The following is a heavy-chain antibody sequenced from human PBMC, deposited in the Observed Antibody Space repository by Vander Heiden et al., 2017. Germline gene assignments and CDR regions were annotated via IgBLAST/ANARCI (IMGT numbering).Heavy chain of an antibody. V-gene: IGHV3-72*01. D-gene: IGHD3-10*01. J-gene: IGHJ6*02. CDR2: TRNKPNSYTT. CDR3: ARDFGGGMDV. CDR1: GFTFSDHY. Sequence: EMQLVESGGGLVQPGGSLRLSCAASGFTFSDHYMDWVRQAPGKGLEWVGRTRNKPNSYTTEYAASVKGRFTISRDDSKNSLYLQMNSLKTEDTAVYYCARDFGGGMDVWGQGTTVTVAS.